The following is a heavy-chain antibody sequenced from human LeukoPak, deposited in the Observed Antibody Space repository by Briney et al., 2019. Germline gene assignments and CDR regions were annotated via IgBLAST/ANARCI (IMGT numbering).Heavy chain of an antibody. D-gene: IGHD3-10*01. Sequence: TGGSLRLSCAASGFTFSSYGMHWVRQAPGKGLEWVAVISYDGSHKYYADSVQGRFTISRDNPRNTVYLQMNSLRDEDTAVYYCARVNYYALDYWGQGALVTVSS. J-gene: IGHJ4*02. V-gene: IGHV3-30*03. CDR1: GFTFSSYG. CDR2: ISYDGSHK. CDR3: ARVNYYALDY.